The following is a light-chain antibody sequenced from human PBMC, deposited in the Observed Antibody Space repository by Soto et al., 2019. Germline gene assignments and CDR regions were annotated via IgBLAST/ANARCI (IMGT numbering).Light chain of an antibody. CDR1: QSVSSSD. V-gene: IGKV3-20*01. CDR2: GAS. Sequence: EIVLTQTPGTLSLSPGERATLSCRASQSVSSSDLAWYQQKPGQAPRLLIYGASSRATGIPDRFSGSGSGTDFTLTISRLEPEDFAVYYCQYYGTSPQTFGQGTKVDI. J-gene: IGKJ1*01. CDR3: QYYGTSPQT.